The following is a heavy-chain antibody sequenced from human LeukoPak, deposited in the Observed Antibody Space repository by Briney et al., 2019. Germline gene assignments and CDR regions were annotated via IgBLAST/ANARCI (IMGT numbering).Heavy chain of an antibody. V-gene: IGHV3-23*01. D-gene: IGHD4-17*01. CDR3: ARVRGGADYGDYTYYFDY. CDR2: ISGSGGST. J-gene: IGHJ4*02. CDR1: GFTFSSYA. Sequence: GGSLRLSCAASGFTFSSYAMSWVRQAPGKGLEWVSAISGSGGSTYYADSVKGRFTISRDNSKNTLYLQMNSLRAEDTAVYYCARVRGGADYGDYTYYFDYWGQGTLVTVSS.